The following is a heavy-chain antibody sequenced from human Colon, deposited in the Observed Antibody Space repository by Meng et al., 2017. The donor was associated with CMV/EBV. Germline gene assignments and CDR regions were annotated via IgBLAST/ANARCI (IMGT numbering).Heavy chain of an antibody. V-gene: IGHV4-38-2*02. Sequence: GSLRLSCTVSGYSISSDYYWGYIRQPSGKGLGWIGSISHVGSTYYNPSLESRVTISVDTSKHQFSLKLTSVTAADTAVYYCARGYCSGANCYRGVFDIWGQGTMVTVSS. D-gene: IGHD2-15*01. CDR2: ISHVGST. J-gene: IGHJ3*02. CDR1: GYSISSDYY. CDR3: ARGYCSGANCYRGVFDI.